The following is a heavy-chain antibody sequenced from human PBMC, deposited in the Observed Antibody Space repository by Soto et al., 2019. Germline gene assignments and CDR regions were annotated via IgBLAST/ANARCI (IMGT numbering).Heavy chain of an antibody. V-gene: IGHV3-30-3*01. CDR2: ISSDGTNK. CDR1: GFTFSSYA. J-gene: IGHJ4*02. CDR3: ARDGRIQLGYGGYYCDY. Sequence: QVQLVESGGVVVQPGRSLRLSCAASGFTFSSYAMHWVRQAPGKGLEWVAVISSDGTNKYYADSVKGRFTISRDNAKSTMYVQMNSLRADDTAVYSCARDGRIQLGYGGYYCDYWGQGTLVTVSS. D-gene: IGHD5-18*01.